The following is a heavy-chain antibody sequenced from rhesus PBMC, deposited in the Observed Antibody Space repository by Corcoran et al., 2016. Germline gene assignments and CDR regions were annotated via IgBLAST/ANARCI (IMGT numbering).Heavy chain of an antibody. Sequence: QVQLQESGPGLVKPSETLSLTCGVSGGSIRGYYYNWIRQAPGKGLEGLGYIGGGRGTTTYNPSLKSRVTISTDTAKNHFSLNRNSVTAADTAVYDCARFSGWYCSLDVWGRGLLVTVSS. J-gene: IGHJ5-2*02. CDR3: ARFSGWYCSLDV. CDR2: IGGGRGTT. D-gene: IGHD6-31*01. CDR1: GGSIRGYY. V-gene: IGHV4-165*02.